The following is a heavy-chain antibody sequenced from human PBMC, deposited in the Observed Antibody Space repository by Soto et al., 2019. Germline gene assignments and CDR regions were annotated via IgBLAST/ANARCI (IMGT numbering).Heavy chain of an antibody. Sequence: GASVKVSCKASGYTFTGYYMHWVRQAPGQGLEWMGWINPNSGGTNYAQKFQGWVTMTRDTSISTAYMELSRLRSDDTAVYYCARDGGQWSHRYYGMDVWGQGTTVTVSS. J-gene: IGHJ6*02. CDR1: GYTFTGYY. CDR2: INPNSGGT. CDR3: ARDGGQWSHRYYGMDV. D-gene: IGHD2-15*01. V-gene: IGHV1-2*04.